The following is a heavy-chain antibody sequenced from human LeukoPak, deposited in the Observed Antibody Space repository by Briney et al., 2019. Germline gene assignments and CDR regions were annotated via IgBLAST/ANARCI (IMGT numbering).Heavy chain of an antibody. CDR3: ARDYCGDDCYLALLY. V-gene: IGHV3-21*01. Sequence: PGGSLRLSCAASGFTFSSYSMNWVRQAPGKGLEWVSSISSSSSYIYYADSVKGRFTISRDNAKNSLYLQMNSLRAEDTAVYYCARDYCGDDCYLALLYWGQGTLVTVSS. CDR1: GFTFSSYS. D-gene: IGHD2-21*02. CDR2: ISSSSSYI. J-gene: IGHJ4*02.